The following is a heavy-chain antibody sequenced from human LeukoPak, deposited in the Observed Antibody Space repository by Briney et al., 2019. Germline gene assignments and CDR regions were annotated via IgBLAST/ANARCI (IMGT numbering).Heavy chain of an antibody. Sequence: SETLSLTCAVYGGSFSGYYWSWIRQPPGKGLEWIGEINHSGSTNYNPSLKSRVTISVDTSKNQFSLKLSSETAADTAVYYCAREGDLDCSSTSCYQYWGQGTLVTVSS. CDR2: INHSGST. CDR3: AREGDLDCSSTSCYQY. D-gene: IGHD2-2*01. J-gene: IGHJ4*02. CDR1: GGSFSGYY. V-gene: IGHV4-34*01.